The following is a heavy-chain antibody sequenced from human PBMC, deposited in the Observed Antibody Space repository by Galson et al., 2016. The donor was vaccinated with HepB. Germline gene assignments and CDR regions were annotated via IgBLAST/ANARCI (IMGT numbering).Heavy chain of an antibody. CDR3: ATIDCSSTSCYEYFDY. D-gene: IGHD2-2*01. J-gene: IGHJ4*02. Sequence: ETLSLTCTVSGGSISSYYWSWIRQPPGKGLEFIGYIFYSGSTNYNPSLKSRVTISADGSKNQFSLKLNSVTAADTAVYYCATIDCSSTSCYEYFDYWGQGTLVTVSS. CDR2: IFYSGST. V-gene: IGHV4-59*01. CDR1: GGSISSYY.